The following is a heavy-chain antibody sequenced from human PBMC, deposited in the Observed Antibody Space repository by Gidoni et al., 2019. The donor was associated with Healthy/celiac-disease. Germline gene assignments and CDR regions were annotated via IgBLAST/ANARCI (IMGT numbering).Heavy chain of an antibody. V-gene: IGHV3-30*04. D-gene: IGHD6-13*01. J-gene: IGHJ4*02. CDR1: GFTFSSYA. CDR3: ARDHERFSSSWYTPAFDY. CDR2: ISYDGRNK. Sequence: QVQLVESGGGVFQPGRSLRLSCAASGFTFSSYAMHWVRQAPGKGLEWVAVISYDGRNKYYADSVKGRFTISRDNSKNTLYLQMNSLRAEDTAVYYCARDHERFSSSWYTPAFDYWGQGTLVTVSS.